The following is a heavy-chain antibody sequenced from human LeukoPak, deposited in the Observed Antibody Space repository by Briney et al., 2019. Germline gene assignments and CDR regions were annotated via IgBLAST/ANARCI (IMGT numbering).Heavy chain of an antibody. D-gene: IGHD3-22*01. CDR3: ARYYYDSRGYYYYYLDY. J-gene: IGHJ4*02. CDR2: TYHRSKWSN. V-gene: IGHV6-1*01. Sequence: SQTLSLTCAISGDSVSSNSAAWNWIRQSPSRGLEWLGRTYHRSKWSNDYAVSVKSRITINPDTSRNQFSLQLNSVTPEDTAVYYCARYYYDSRGYYYYYLDYWGQGTLVTVSS. CDR1: GDSVSSNSAA.